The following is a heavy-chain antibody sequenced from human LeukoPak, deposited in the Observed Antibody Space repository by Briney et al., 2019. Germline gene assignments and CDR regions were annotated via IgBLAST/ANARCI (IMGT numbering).Heavy chain of an antibody. CDR2: IYYSGST. CDR3: ARATIPDYGGPYYSGMDV. J-gene: IGHJ6*02. V-gene: IGHV4-59*01. CDR1: VDSISGYY. D-gene: IGHD4-23*01. Sequence: SETLSLTCTVSVDSISGYYWSWIRQPPGKGLEWIGYIYYSGSTNYNPSLKSRVTISVDTSKNQFSLKLSSVTAADTAVYYCARATIPDYGGPYYSGMDVWGQGTTVTVSS.